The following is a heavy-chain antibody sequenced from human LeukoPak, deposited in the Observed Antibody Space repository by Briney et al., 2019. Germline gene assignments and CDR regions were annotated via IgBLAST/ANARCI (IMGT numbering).Heavy chain of an antibody. D-gene: IGHD5/OR15-5a*01. Sequence: GGSLRLSCAASGFTFSSYGMHWVRQAPGKGLEWVAFIGYDGNNKYYPDSVKGRFTISRDISKNTLYLQMNSLRAEDTAVYYRAKGPKQLLVRRSVWSYMDVWGKGTTVTIS. CDR3: AKGPKQLLVRRSVWSYMDV. J-gene: IGHJ6*03. V-gene: IGHV3-30*02. CDR1: GFTFSSYG. CDR2: IGYDGNNK.